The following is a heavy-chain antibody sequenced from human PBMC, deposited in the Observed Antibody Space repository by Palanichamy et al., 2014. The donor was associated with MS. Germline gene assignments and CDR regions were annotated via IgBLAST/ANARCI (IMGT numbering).Heavy chain of an antibody. CDR1: GYTFTSYD. V-gene: IGHV1-8*01. D-gene: IGHD1-20*01. CDR2: MNPNSGNT. J-gene: IGHJ4*02. CDR3: ARALRISGKRELDY. Sequence: QVQLVQSGAEVKKPGASVKVSCKASGYTFTSYDVNWVRQATGQGLEWMGWMNPNSGNTGYAQKFQGRVSMTRNSSISTAYMELSSLRSDDTAVYYCARALRISGKRELDYWGQGTRVTVSA.